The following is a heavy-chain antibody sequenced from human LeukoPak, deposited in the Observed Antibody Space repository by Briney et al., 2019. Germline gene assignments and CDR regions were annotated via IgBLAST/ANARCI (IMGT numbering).Heavy chain of an antibody. CDR1: GYTFTGYY. J-gene: IGHJ6*02. CDR2: INPNSGGT. V-gene: IGHV1-2*02. Sequence: ASVKVSCKASGYTFTGYYMHWVRQAPGQGLEWTGWINPNSGGTNYAQKFQGRVTMTRDTSISIAYMELSRLRSDDTAVYYCARDGYSSSWYEGMDVWGQGTTVTVSS. CDR3: ARDGYSSSWYEGMDV. D-gene: IGHD6-13*01.